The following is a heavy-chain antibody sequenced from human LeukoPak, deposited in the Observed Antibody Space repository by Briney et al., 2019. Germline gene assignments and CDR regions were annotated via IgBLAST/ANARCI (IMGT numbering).Heavy chain of an antibody. D-gene: IGHD3-10*01. Sequence: ASVKVSCKVSGYTLTELSMHWVRQAPGKGLEWMGGFDPEDGETIYAQKFQGRVTVTEDTSTDTAYMELSSLRSEDTAVYYCATEGGGSGSFDYWGQGTLVTVSS. V-gene: IGHV1-24*01. CDR1: GYTLTELS. CDR2: FDPEDGET. CDR3: ATEGGGSGSFDY. J-gene: IGHJ4*02.